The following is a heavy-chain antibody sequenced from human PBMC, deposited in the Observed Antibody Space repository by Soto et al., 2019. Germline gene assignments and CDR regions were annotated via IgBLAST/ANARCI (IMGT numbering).Heavy chain of an antibody. CDR3: AREDIVATIDY. CDR2: IIPIYGTA. D-gene: IGHD5-12*01. CDR1: GGTFSSYA. Sequence: SVKVSCKASGGTFSSYAISWVRQAPGQGLEWMGGIIPIYGTANYAQKFQGRVTITADESTSTAYMELRSLRSDDTAVYYCAREDIVATIDYWGQGTLVTVSS. J-gene: IGHJ4*02. V-gene: IGHV1-69*13.